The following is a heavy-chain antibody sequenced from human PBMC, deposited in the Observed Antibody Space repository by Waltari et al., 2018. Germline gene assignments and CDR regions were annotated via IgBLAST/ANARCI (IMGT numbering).Heavy chain of an antibody. CDR2: IKQDGSEK. Sequence: EVQLVESGGGLVQPGGSLRLSCAASGFTFSSYWMSWARQAPGKGLEGVANIKQDGSEKYYVDSVKGRFTISRDNAKNSLYLQMNSLRAEDTAVYYCARGGRFIWGPFDYWGQGTLVTVSS. CDR1: GFTFSSYW. J-gene: IGHJ4*02. V-gene: IGHV3-7*01. CDR3: ARGGRFIWGPFDY. D-gene: IGHD3-16*01.